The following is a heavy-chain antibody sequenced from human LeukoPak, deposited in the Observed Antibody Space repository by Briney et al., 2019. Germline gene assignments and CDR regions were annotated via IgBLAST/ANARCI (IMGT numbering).Heavy chain of an antibody. CDR2: INHGGST. V-gene: IGHV4-34*01. J-gene: IGHJ4*02. CDR1: GGSFSGYY. Sequence: PSETLSLTCAVYGGSFSGYYWSWIRQPPGKGLEWIGEINHGGSTNYNPPLKSRVTISVDTSKNQFSLKLSSVTAADTAVYYCARGVSPDYWGQGTLVTVSS. CDR3: ARGVSPDY.